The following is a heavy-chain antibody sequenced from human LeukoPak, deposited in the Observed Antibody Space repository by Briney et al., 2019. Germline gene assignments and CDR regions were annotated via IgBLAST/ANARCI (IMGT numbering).Heavy chain of an antibody. V-gene: IGHV1-69*13. J-gene: IGHJ4*02. CDR3: ALHGRYFDWLSGFDY. Sequence: RASVKVSCKASGGTFSSYAISWVRQAPGQGLGWMGGIIPIFGTANYAQKFQGRVTITADESTSTAYMELSSLRSEDTAVYYCALHGRYFDWLSGFDYWGQGTLVTVSS. D-gene: IGHD3-9*01. CDR2: IIPIFGTA. CDR1: GGTFSSYA.